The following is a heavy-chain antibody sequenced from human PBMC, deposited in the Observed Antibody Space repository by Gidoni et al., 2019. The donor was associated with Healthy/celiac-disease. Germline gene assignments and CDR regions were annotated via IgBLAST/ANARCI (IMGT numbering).Heavy chain of an antibody. Sequence: QVQLVESGGGVVQPGRSLRLSCAASGFTFSSYGMHWVRQAPGKGLEWVAVVSYDGSNKYYADSVKGRFTISRDNSKNTLYLQMNSLRAEDTAVYYCAKDLPIERIPFDYWGQGTLVTVSS. J-gene: IGHJ4*02. CDR2: VSYDGSNK. V-gene: IGHV3-30*18. D-gene: IGHD6-25*01. CDR1: GFTFSSYG. CDR3: AKDLPIERIPFDY.